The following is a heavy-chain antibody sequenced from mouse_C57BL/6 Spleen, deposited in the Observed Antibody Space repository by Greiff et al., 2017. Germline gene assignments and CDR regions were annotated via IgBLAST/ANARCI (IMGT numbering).Heavy chain of an antibody. CDR2: IDPENGDT. CDR3: TMGFDY. V-gene: IGHV14-4*01. J-gene: IGHJ2*01. Sequence: EVKLMESGAELVRPGASVKLSCTASGFNIKDDYMHWVKQRPEQGLEWIGWIDPENGDTEYASKFQGKATITADTSSNTAYLQLSSLTSEDTAVYYCTMGFDYWGQGTTLTVSS. CDR1: GFNIKDDY.